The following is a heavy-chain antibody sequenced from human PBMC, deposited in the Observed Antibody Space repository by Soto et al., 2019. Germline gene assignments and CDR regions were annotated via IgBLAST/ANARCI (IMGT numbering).Heavy chain of an antibody. CDR2: IWYDGSNK. Sequence: PGGSLRLSCAASGFTFSSYGMHWVRQAPGKGLERVAVIWYDGSNKYYADSVKGRFTISRDNSKNTLYLQMNSLRAEDTAVYYCARDXLLVGWELLPPRGWFDPWGLGTLVTVSS. CDR3: ARDXLLVGWELLPPRGWFDP. D-gene: IGHD1-26*01. V-gene: IGHV3-33*01. J-gene: IGHJ5*02. CDR1: GFTFSSYG.